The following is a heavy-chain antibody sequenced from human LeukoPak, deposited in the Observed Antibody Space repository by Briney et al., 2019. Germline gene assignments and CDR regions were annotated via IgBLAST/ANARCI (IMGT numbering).Heavy chain of an antibody. CDR1: GFTFNDYA. Sequence: GGSLRLSCATSGFTFNDYAMYWVRQAPGKGLEWVSGISWNSRSIAYADSVKGRFTISRDNAKNSLYLQMNSLRAEDMALYYCAKEGSSWSTFDYWGQGTLVTVSS. V-gene: IGHV3-9*03. CDR2: ISWNSRSI. CDR3: AKEGSSWSTFDY. J-gene: IGHJ4*02. D-gene: IGHD6-13*01.